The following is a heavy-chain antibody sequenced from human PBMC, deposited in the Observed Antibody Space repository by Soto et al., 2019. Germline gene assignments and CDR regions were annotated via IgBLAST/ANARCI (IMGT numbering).Heavy chain of an antibody. V-gene: IGHV4-31*03. CDR2: IYYSGST. D-gene: IGHD3-3*02. Sequence: QVQLQESGPGLVKPSQTLSLTCTVSGGSISSGGYYWSWIRQHPGKGLEWIGYIYYSGSTYYNPSLKSRVTISVDTSKNQFSLKLSSVTAADTAVYYCARAEHFWSGYYNDAFDIWGQGTMVTVSS. CDR3: ARAEHFWSGYYNDAFDI. CDR1: GGSISSGGYY. J-gene: IGHJ3*02.